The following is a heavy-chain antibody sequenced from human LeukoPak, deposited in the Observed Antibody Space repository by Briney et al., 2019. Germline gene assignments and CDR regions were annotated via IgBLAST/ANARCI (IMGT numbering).Heavy chain of an antibody. CDR3: ARSWYGMDV. CDR2: INPSNGDT. D-gene: IGHD6-13*01. J-gene: IGHJ6*02. CDR1: GYTFTGSR. V-gene: IGHV1-2*02. Sequence: ASVKVSCKASGYTFTGSRMQWARQAPGQGLEWMGWINPSNGDTNSEQKLQGRVTMTRDTSISTVYMELSRLTSDDTAVYYCARSWYGMDVWGQGPTVIVSS.